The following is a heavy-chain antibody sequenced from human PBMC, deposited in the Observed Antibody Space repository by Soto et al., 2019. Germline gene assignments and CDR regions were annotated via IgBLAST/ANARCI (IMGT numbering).Heavy chain of an antibody. D-gene: IGHD1-1*01. CDR2: VSGSGNTP. Sequence: GGFLRLSCAASGFTFSNYAMTWVRQAPGRGLEWVSGVSGSGNTPYYADSLKGRFTISRDNSKNTLYLQMNSLRADDTAVYFCAKAPNWNHESGYFDCWGQGTLVTVSS. CDR3: AKAPNWNHESGYFDC. J-gene: IGHJ4*02. V-gene: IGHV3-23*01. CDR1: GFTFSNYA.